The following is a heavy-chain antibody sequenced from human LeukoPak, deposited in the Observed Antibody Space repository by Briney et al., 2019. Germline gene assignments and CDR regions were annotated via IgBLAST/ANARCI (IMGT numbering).Heavy chain of an antibody. D-gene: IGHD4-17*01. J-gene: IGHJ6*04. CDR1: GFTFSSYG. CDR3: AKDHSFDYGDPYYYYGMGV. V-gene: IGHV3-30*18. CDR2: ISYDGSNK. Sequence: AGGSLRLSCAASGFTFSSYGMHWVRQAPGKGLEWVAVISYDGSNKYYADSVKGRFTISRDNSKNTLYLQMNSLRAEDTAVYYCAKDHSFDYGDPYYYYGMGVWGKGTTVTVSS.